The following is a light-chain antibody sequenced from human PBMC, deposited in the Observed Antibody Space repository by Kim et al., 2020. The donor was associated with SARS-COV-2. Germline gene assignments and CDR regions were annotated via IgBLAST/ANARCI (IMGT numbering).Light chain of an antibody. V-gene: IGKV3-15*01. J-gene: IGKJ4*01. CDR3: QQDDSWPPLT. Sequence: STGERAAPSCRASQSISSNLAWYQQRPGQAPRLLIFGASTRATGIPARFSGSGSGKEFTLTISSLQSEDFAVYYCQQDDSWPPLTFGGGTKVDIK. CDR1: QSISSN. CDR2: GAS.